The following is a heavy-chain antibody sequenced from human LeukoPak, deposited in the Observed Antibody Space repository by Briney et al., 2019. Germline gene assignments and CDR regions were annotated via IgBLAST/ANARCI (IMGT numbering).Heavy chain of an antibody. Sequence: AETLSLTCTVSGYSISSGYYWGWIRPPPGKGLEWIGSIYHSGSTYYNPSLKSRVTISVDTSKNQFSLKLSSVTAADTAVYYCARAGGDYVGAVDYWGQGTLVTVSS. CDR3: ARAGGDYVGAVDY. CDR1: GYSISSGYY. J-gene: IGHJ4*02. D-gene: IGHD4-17*01. CDR2: IYHSGST. V-gene: IGHV4-38-2*02.